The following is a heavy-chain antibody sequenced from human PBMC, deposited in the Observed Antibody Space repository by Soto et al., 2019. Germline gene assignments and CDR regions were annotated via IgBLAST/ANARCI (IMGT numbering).Heavy chain of an antibody. Sequence: ASVKVSCKASGYIFTGYFIQWLRQAPGQGLEWMGWINPNTSATNYAQKFQGRVTMTRDTYLGTAYMELTSLRPDDTALYYCARITWGRDPYYGMDVPGQGTTVTLSS. CDR3: ARITWGRDPYYGMDV. CDR1: GYIFTGYF. D-gene: IGHD1-26*01. V-gene: IGHV1-2*02. J-gene: IGHJ6*02. CDR2: INPNTSAT.